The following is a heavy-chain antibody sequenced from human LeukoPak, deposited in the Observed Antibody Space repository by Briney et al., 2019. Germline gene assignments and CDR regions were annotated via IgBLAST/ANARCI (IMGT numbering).Heavy chain of an antibody. J-gene: IGHJ6*03. Sequence: GGSLRLSCAASGFIFSDYYMNWIRQAPGKGLEWVSYISSSGTTIYYADSVKGRFTMSRDNAKNSLYLQMNSLRAEDTAVYYCARRYSSSWPPPYYYYMDVWGKGTTVTISS. V-gene: IGHV3-11*04. CDR1: GFIFSDYY. CDR2: ISSSGTTI. D-gene: IGHD6-13*01. CDR3: ARRYSSSWPPPYYYYMDV.